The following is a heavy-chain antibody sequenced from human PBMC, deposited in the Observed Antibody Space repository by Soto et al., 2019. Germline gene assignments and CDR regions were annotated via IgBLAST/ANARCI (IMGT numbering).Heavy chain of an antibody. D-gene: IGHD2-21*01. CDR3: VQSRCGGDCLEIYSSHAYNGLEV. J-gene: IGHJ6*02. CDR1: GLSLRTTGVG. V-gene: IGHV2-5*02. CDR2: LYWDDDQ. Sequence: QVTLKESGPTLVKPTQTLTLTCTVSGLSLRTTGVGVDWVRQPPGKALAWLALLYWDDDQRYSPSLRSRLTIAKDISEKQVVLTMTNMDTVDTATYYCVQSRCGGDCLEIYSSHAYNGLEVWGQGTTVTVSS.